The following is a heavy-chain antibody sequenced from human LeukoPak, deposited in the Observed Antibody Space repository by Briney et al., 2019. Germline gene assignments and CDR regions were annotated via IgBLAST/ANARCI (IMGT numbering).Heavy chain of an antibody. V-gene: IGHV3-30-3*01. CDR2: ISYDGSNK. Sequence: GGSLRLSCAASGFTFSSYAMHWVRQAPGKGLEWVAVISYDGSNKYYADSVKGRFTISRDNSKNTLYLQMNSLRAEDTAVYYCARDFVVVTAILDYWGQGTLVTVSS. CDR1: GFTFSSYA. CDR3: ARDFVVVTAILDY. D-gene: IGHD2-21*02. J-gene: IGHJ4*02.